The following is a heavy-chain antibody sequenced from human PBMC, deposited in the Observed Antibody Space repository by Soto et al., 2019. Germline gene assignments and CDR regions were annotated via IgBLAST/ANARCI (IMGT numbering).Heavy chain of an antibody. CDR1: GDSVSSDGYY. CDR3: ASSSSDYDFWSGYYPSSHAFDI. Sequence: SETLSLTCTVSGDSVSSDGYYRSWIRQHPGKGLEWIGDIYYSGSTSYHPSLKSRVTISVDTSENHLSLKLSSVTAADTAVYYCASSSSDYDFWSGYYPSSHAFDIWGQGTMVTVSS. CDR2: IYYSGST. V-gene: IGHV4-31*02. D-gene: IGHD3-3*01. J-gene: IGHJ3*02.